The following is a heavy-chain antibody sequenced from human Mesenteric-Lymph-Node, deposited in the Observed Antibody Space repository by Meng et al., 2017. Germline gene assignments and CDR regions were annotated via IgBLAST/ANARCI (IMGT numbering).Heavy chain of an antibody. D-gene: IGHD3-22*01. CDR2: TYYRSKWYN. Sequence: GRTYYRSKWYNDYAVSVKSRITINPDTSKNRFSLQLNSLTPEDTAVYYCARELYYDSSDTSGRYNWFDPWGQGTLVTVSS. V-gene: IGHV6-1*01. J-gene: IGHJ5*02. CDR3: ARELYYDSSDTSGRYNWFDP.